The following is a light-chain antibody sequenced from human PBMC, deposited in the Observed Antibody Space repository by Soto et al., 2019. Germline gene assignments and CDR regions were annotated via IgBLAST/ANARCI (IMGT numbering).Light chain of an antibody. CDR3: MQGTHWPPT. CDR1: QSLVYSDGNAY. V-gene: IGKV2-30*01. CDR2: RTS. J-gene: IGKJ1*01. Sequence: DVVMTQSPLSLPVTLGQPASISCRSSQSLVYSDGNAYLSWFQQRPGQSPRRLIYRTSNRDSGVPDRFSGSGSGTDLTLKINRVEAEDVGVYYCMQGTHWPPTFGRGTKVEIK.